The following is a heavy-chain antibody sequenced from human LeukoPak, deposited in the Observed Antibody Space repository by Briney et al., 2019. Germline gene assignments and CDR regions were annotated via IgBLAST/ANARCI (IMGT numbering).Heavy chain of an antibody. V-gene: IGHV5-51*01. J-gene: IGHJ4*02. CDR3: ARHPEMATTYGFDY. CDR2: YPGDSDT. D-gene: IGHD5-24*01. Sequence: GESLKISCKGSGYTFTRYWIGWVRQVPGKGLEWMGIYPGDSDTRYSPSFQGQVTISADKSISTAYLQWSSLKASDTAMYYCARHPEMATTYGFDYWGQGTLVTVSS. CDR1: GYTFTRYW.